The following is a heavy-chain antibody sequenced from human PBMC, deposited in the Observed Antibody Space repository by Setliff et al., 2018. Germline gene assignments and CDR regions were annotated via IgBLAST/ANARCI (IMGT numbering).Heavy chain of an antibody. CDR1: GYTFTSYD. Sequence: ASVKVSCKASGYTFTSYDINWVRQAPGQGLEWMGWINPNSGGTNYAQKFQGWVTMTRDTSISTAYMELSSLTSEDTAVYYCARRPYDSSGYFNYWGQGTLVTVS. V-gene: IGHV1-2*04. J-gene: IGHJ4*02. D-gene: IGHD3-22*01. CDR2: INPNSGGT. CDR3: ARRPYDSSGYFNY.